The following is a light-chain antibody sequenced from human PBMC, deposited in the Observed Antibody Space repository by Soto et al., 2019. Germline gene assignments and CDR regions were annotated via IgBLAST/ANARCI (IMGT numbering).Light chain of an antibody. CDR2: GAS. CDR1: QSVSSN. J-gene: IGKJ1*01. V-gene: IGKV3-15*01. CDR3: QQYNNSPPWT. Sequence: EIVMTQSPATLSVSPGERATLSCRASQSVSSNLAWYQQKPGQAPRLLIYGASTRATGIPARFSGSGSGTEFTLTISSLQSEAFAVYYCQQYNNSPPWTFGQGTKVEIK.